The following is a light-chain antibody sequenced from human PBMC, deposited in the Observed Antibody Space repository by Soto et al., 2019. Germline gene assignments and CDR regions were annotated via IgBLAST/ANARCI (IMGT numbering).Light chain of an antibody. CDR1: QSVGSF. CDR3: QQLNTYPYT. CDR2: AAS. Sequence: LTQSPATLSLSPGDRATLSCRASQSVGSFLAWYQQKPGKAPKLLIYAASTLQSGVPSRFSGSGSGTEFTLTISSLPPEDFATYYCQQLNTYPYTFGQGTKLEIK. J-gene: IGKJ2*01. V-gene: IGKV1-9*01.